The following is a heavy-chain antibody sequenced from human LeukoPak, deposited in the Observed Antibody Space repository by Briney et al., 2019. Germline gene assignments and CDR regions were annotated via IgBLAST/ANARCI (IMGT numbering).Heavy chain of an antibody. CDR2: ISGSGGST. Sequence: PGGSLRLSCAASGFTFSSYAMSWVRQAPGKGLEWVSAISGSGGSTYYADSVKGRFTISRDNSKNTLYLQMNSLRAEDTAVYYCAKVLGSGYYSAFLPSYYFDYWGQGTPVTVSS. D-gene: IGHD3-22*01. CDR1: GFTFSSYA. V-gene: IGHV3-23*01. CDR3: AKVLGSGYYSAFLPSYYFDY. J-gene: IGHJ4*02.